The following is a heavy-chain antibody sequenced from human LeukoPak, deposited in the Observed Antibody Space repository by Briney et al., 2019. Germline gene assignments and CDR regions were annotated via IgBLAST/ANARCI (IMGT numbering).Heavy chain of an antibody. V-gene: IGHV3-23*01. J-gene: IGHJ4*02. CDR1: GFTFNSYA. D-gene: IGHD2/OR15-2a*01. Sequence: GGSLRLSCAASGFTFNSYAMHWVRQAPGKGLEWVSAISINGGTIYYADSVKGRFTTSRDNSKNTLYLQVNSLRAVDTAVYFCAKAAPDTTYFDSWGQGTLVTVSS. CDR3: AKAAPDTTYFDS. CDR2: ISINGGTI.